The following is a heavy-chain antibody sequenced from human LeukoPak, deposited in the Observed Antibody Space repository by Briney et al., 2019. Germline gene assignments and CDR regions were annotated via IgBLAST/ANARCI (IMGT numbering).Heavy chain of an antibody. CDR2: MRQDGSEK. CDR3: VWEAY. V-gene: IGHV3-7*03. CDR1: GSTFRNYW. D-gene: IGHD1-26*01. Sequence: GGSLRLSCAASGSTFRNYWMSWVRQAPGSGLEWVAHMRQDGSEKNYVDSVKGRFTISRDNAKNSLYLQMNSLRFEDTALYYCVWEAYWGQGTLVTVSS. J-gene: IGHJ4*02.